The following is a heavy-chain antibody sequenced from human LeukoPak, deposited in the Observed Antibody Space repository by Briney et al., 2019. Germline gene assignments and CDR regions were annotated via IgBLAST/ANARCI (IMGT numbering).Heavy chain of an antibody. Sequence: SETLSLTCTVSGGSISSGDYYWSWIRQSPGKGLEWTGYIYYSGSTYYNPSLKSRVTISVDTSKNQFSLKLSSVTAADTAVYYCAREVSRWPYYFDYWGQGTLVTVSS. J-gene: IGHJ4*02. CDR3: AREVSRWPYYFDY. CDR2: IYYSGST. D-gene: IGHD4-23*01. V-gene: IGHV4-30-4*01. CDR1: GGSISSGDYY.